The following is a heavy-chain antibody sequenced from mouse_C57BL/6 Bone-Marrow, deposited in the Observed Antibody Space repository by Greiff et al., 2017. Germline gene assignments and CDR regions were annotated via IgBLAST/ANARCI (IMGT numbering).Heavy chain of an antibody. CDR2: IYPRSGNT. Sequence: VQGVESGAELARPGASVKLSCKASGYTFTSYGISWVKQRTGQGLEWIGEIYPRSGNTYYNEKFKCKATLTADKSSSTAYMELRSLTSEDSAVYYCARSMGYGRALYYFDYWGQGTTLTVSS. J-gene: IGHJ2*01. CDR3: ARSMGYGRALYYFDY. CDR1: GYTFTSYG. V-gene: IGHV1-81*01. D-gene: IGHD1-1*01.